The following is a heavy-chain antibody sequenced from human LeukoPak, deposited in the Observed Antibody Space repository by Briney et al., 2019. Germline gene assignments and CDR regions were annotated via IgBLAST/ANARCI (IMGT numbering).Heavy chain of an antibody. CDR2: MYYSGTT. CDR1: GASISSYH. V-gene: IGHV4-59*12. CDR3: ARDPGYYFDY. Sequence: SETLSLTCTVSGASISSYHWSWIRQPPGKGLEWIGYMYYSGTTNYNPSLKSRVTISLDTSRNQFSLKLSSVTAADTAVYYCARDPGYYFDYWGQGTRVTVSS. J-gene: IGHJ4*02.